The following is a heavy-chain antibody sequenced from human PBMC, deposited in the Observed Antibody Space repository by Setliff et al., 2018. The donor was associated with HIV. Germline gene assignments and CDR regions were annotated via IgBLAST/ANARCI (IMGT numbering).Heavy chain of an antibody. V-gene: IGHV3-15*01. Sequence: PWGSLRLSWVASGFTFNNAWMNWVRQAPGKGLEWLGRIKKSSEGGKTADASPVKGRYTISSNDSKNTLYLQMNSLKTEDTGVYFCATDNGPSYSMDIWGQGTTVTVSS. CDR3: ATDNGPSYSMDI. CDR1: GFTFNNAW. D-gene: IGHD2-21*01. J-gene: IGHJ6*02. CDR2: IKKSSEGGKT.